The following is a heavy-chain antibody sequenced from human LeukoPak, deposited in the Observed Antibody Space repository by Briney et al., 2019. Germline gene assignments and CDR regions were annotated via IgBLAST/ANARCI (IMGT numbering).Heavy chain of an antibody. CDR1: GVTFGTYA. CDR3: ARAPRVGATLNWFDP. Sequence: GASVKVSCKAPGVTFGTYAISWVRQAPGQGLEWMGGIIAMFTTANYAQKFQGRVTITADGSTSTAYMELSSLRSEDTAVYYCARAPRVGATLNWFDPWGQGTLVTVSS. CDR2: IIAMFTTA. J-gene: IGHJ5*02. D-gene: IGHD1-26*01. V-gene: IGHV1-69*13.